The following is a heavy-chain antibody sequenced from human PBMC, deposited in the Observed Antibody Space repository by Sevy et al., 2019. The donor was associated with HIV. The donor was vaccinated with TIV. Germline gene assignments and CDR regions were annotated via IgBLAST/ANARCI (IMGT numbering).Heavy chain of an antibody. V-gene: IGHV3-23*01. CDR2: ISGSSGTT. Sequence: GGSLRLSCAASGLTFSNYVVSWVRQAPGKGLEWLSVISGSSGTTYAAESVKGRFTISRDNSKNTLYLHMSSLGAEDTAVYYCARNLSPRGAFDIWGQGTRVTVSS. J-gene: IGHJ3*02. CDR1: GLTFSNYV. CDR3: ARNLSPRGAFDI.